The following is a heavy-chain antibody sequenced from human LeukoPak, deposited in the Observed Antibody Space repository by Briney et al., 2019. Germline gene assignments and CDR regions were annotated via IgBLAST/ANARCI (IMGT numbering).Heavy chain of an antibody. D-gene: IGHD3-22*01. CDR1: GGSISSYY. V-gene: IGHV4-59*01. Sequence: SETLPLTCTVSGGSISSYYWSWIRQPPGKGLEWIGYIYYSGSTNYNPSLKSRVTISVDTSKNQFSLKLSSVTAADTAVYYCARGRGGYAQPYYFDYWGQGTLVTVSS. CDR3: ARGRGGYAQPYYFDY. J-gene: IGHJ4*02. CDR2: IYYSGST.